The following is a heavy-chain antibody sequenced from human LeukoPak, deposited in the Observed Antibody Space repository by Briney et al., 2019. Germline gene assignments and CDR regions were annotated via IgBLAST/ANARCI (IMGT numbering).Heavy chain of an antibody. J-gene: IGHJ4*02. CDR2: VHHTGRT. D-gene: IGHD6-19*01. CDR1: GGSISDSFEHY. CDR3: ARGFVAVAEWGFDY. Sequence: PSETLSLTCVVSGGSISDSFEHYWSWVRQPPGKGFEWIAEVHHTGRTIYSPSFARRVTISADTSKNQVSLKLTSVTAADTAVYYCARGFVAVAEWGFDYWGQGTLVTVSS. V-gene: IGHV4-4*02.